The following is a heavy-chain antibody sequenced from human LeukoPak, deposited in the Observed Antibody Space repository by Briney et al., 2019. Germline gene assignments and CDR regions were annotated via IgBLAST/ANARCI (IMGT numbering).Heavy chain of an antibody. CDR3: ARVDSGSYPYYYYGMDV. CDR2: IHYNGIT. V-gene: IGHV4-59*01. J-gene: IGHJ6*02. D-gene: IGHD1-26*01. Sequence: PSETLSLTCTVSGSMYNYYWSWIRQPPGKGLEWIGYIHYNGITNYNPSLKSRVTISVDTSKNQFSLKLSSVTAADTAVYYCARVDSGSYPYYYYGMDVWGQGTTVTVSS. CDR1: GSMYNYY.